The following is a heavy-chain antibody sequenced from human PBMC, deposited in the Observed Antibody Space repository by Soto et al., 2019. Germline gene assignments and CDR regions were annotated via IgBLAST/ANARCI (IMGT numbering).Heavy chain of an antibody. CDR1: GFTFSSYA. CDR3: AKDKSPRRGRSEYYFDY. V-gene: IGHV3-30-3*01. Sequence: GGSLRLSCAASGFTFSSYAMHWVRQAPGKGLEWVAVISYDGSNKYYADSVKGRFTISRDNSKNTLYLQMNSLRAEDTAVYYCAKDKSPRRGRSEYYFDYWGQGTLVTVSS. J-gene: IGHJ4*02. CDR2: ISYDGSNK. D-gene: IGHD2-15*01.